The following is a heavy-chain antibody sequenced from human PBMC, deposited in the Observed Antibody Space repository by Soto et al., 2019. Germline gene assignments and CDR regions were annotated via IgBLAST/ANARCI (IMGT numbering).Heavy chain of an antibody. CDR2: ISPGGDRI. CDR1: GFMFDSYA. CDR3: TKSADSAGWGVDF. J-gene: IGHJ4*02. D-gene: IGHD6-19*01. V-gene: IGHV3-48*02. Sequence: GGSLRLSCVASGFMFDSYAMNWVRQAPGKGLEWVSYISPGGDRIYYAESLKGRITSSRDNARDSLSLQMNILSDEDTAVYYCTKSADSAGWGVDFCGQGTLVTVSS.